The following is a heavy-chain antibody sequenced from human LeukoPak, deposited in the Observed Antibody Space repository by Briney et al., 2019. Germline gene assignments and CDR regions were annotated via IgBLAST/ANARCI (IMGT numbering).Heavy chain of an antibody. CDR2: FCYSGST. J-gene: IGHJ4*02. Sequence: SETLSLTCTVSGGSISSSSYCWGWIRQPPGKGLEWIGSFCYSGSTYYNPSLKSRVTISVHTSKNQFSLKLSSVTAADTAVYYCAGHHPRNTVDFWGQGTLVTVSS. V-gene: IGHV4-39*01. CDR1: GGSISSSSYC. D-gene: IGHD2/OR15-2a*01. CDR3: AGHHPRNTVDF.